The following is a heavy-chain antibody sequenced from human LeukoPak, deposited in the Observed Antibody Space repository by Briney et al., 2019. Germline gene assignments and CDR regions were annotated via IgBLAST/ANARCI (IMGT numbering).Heavy chain of an antibody. Sequence: SETLSLTCAVYGGSFSGYYWSWIRQPPGKGLEWIGEINHSGSTNHNPSLKSRVTISVDTSKNQFSLKLSSVTAAGTAVYYCARGGRRAKPGYWGQGTLVTVSS. J-gene: IGHJ4*02. CDR3: ARGGRRAKPGY. V-gene: IGHV4-34*01. D-gene: IGHD1-26*01. CDR2: INHSGST. CDR1: GGSFSGYY.